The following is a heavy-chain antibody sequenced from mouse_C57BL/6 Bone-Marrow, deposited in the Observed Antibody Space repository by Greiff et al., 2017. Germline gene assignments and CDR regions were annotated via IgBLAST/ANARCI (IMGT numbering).Heavy chain of an antibody. Sequence: QVQLQQPGAELVMPGASVKLSCKASGYTFTSYWMHWVKQRPGQGLEWIGEIDPSDSYTNYNQKFKGKSTLTVDKSSSTAYMQLSSLTSEDSAVYYGARWGHGNYWYFDVWGTGTTVTVSS. CDR3: ARWGHGNYWYFDV. D-gene: IGHD2-1*01. CDR1: GYTFTSYW. J-gene: IGHJ1*03. V-gene: IGHV1-69*01. CDR2: IDPSDSYT.